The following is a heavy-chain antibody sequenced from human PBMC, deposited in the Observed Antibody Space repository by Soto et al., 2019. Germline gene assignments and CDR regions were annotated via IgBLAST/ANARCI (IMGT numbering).Heavy chain of an antibody. J-gene: IGHJ6*02. Sequence: QVQLVQSGAEVKKPGASVKVSCKASGYTFTSYDINWVRQATGQGLEWMGWMNPNSGNTGYAQKFQGRVTMTRNTSRSTAYMELSSLRSEDTAVYYCASGIAVAGLYYYYGMDVWGQGTTVTVSS. V-gene: IGHV1-8*01. CDR2: MNPNSGNT. CDR3: ASGIAVAGLYYYYGMDV. CDR1: GYTFTSYD. D-gene: IGHD6-19*01.